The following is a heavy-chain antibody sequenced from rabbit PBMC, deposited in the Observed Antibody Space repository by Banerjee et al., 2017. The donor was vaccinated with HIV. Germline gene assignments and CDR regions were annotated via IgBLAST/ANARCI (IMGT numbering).Heavy chain of an antibody. Sequence: QSLEESGGGLVKPGGTLTLTCTVSGFDLSSYYYMCWVRQAPGKGLEWIACIYVGSSGTTYYASWAKGRFTISKTSSTTVTLQMTSLTAADTATYFCARSGGGAGYGLWGPGTLVTVS. V-gene: IGHV1S40*01. CDR2: IYVGSSGTT. D-gene: IGHD6-1*01. J-gene: IGHJ4*01. CDR1: GFDLSSYYY. CDR3: ARSGGGAGYGL.